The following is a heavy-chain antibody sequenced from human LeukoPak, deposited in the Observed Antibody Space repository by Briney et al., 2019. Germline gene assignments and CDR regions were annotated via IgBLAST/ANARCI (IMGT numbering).Heavy chain of an antibody. Sequence: SQTLSLTCTVSGGSISSGGYSWSWIRQHPGKGLEWIGYIYYSGSTYYNPSLKSRVTISVDTSKNQFSLKLSSVTAADTAVYYCARYSSSSNHFDYWGQGTLVTVSS. CDR2: IYYSGST. CDR1: GGSISSGGYS. J-gene: IGHJ4*02. D-gene: IGHD6-6*01. CDR3: ARYSSSSNHFDY. V-gene: IGHV4-31*03.